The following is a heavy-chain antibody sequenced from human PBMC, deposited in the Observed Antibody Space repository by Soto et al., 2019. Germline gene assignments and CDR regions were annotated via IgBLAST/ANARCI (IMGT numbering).Heavy chain of an antibody. D-gene: IGHD7-27*01. CDR1: GFTFSPYA. V-gene: IGHV3-48*02. J-gene: IGHJ4*02. Sequence: EVQLVESGGGLVQPGGSLRLSCAASGFTFSPYAMNWVRQTPGKALEWVSYISSSGNTVHYADSVKGRFTISRDDARNALDLHMNVLRDGDTAMDYCARDGDGNCDYWGQGTLVTVSS. CDR3: ARDGDGNCDY. CDR2: ISSSGNTV.